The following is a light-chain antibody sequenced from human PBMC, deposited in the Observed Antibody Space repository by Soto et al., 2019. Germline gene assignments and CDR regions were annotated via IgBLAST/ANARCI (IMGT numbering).Light chain of an antibody. CDR1: ASDVGAYNY. CDR2: GVI. CDR3: SSYTSTDTHVV. Sequence: QSALTQPASVSGSPGQSITISCTGTASDVGAYNYVSWYQQHPGKVPKVIIYGVINRPSGVSSRFSASKSGNTASLTISGLQSEDEADYYCSSYTSTDTHVVFGGGTKVTVL. V-gene: IGLV2-14*01. J-gene: IGLJ2*01.